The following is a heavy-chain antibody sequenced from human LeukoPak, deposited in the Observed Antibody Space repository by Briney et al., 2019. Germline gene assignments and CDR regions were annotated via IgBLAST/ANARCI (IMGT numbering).Heavy chain of an antibody. V-gene: IGHV6-1*01. CDR3: ARAPITAGYYYYGMDV. J-gene: IGHJ6*02. Sequence: SQTLSLTCAMSGDSVSSNSAAWNWIRQSPSRGLEWLGRTYYRSKWYNDYAVSVKSRITINPDTSKNQFPLQLNSVTPEDTAVYYCARAPITAGYYYYGMDVWGQGTTVTVSS. CDR2: TYYRSKWYN. CDR1: GDSVSSNSAA.